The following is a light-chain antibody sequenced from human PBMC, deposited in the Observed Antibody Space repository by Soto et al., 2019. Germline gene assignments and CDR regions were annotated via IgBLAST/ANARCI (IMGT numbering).Light chain of an antibody. CDR1: QSISSY. Sequence: DIQMTQSPSSLSASVGDRVTITCQASQSISSYLNWYQQKPGKAPYLLIYDASNLETGVPSRFSGSGSGTDFTFTISSLQPEDIATYYCQQYDNLALTFGGGTKVEI. J-gene: IGKJ4*01. CDR2: DAS. V-gene: IGKV1-33*01. CDR3: QQYDNLALT.